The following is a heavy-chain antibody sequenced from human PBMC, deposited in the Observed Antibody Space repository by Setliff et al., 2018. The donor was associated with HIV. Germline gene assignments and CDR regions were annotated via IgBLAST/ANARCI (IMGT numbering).Heavy chain of an antibody. D-gene: IGHD2-15*01. CDR1: GYTFTNYD. J-gene: IGHJ3*02. V-gene: IGHV1-8*01. CDR3: ARGRKRSENVVVVVAATMDAFDI. CDR2: MNPKNGHT. Sequence: ASVKVSCKASGYTFTNYDINWLRQTTGHGLEWLGWMNPKNGHTGYAQKFQGRVTMTRNTFIGAAYMELNSLTSDDTAVYYCARGRKRSENVVVVVAATMDAFDIWGQGTMVTVSS.